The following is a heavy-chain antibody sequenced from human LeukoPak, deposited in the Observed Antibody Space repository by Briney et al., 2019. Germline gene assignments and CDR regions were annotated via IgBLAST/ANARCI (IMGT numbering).Heavy chain of an antibody. Sequence: GGSLRLSCAASGFTFDDYGMSWVRQAPGKGLEWVSGINWNGGSTGYADSVKGRFTISRDNAKNSLYLQMNSLRAEDTALYYCARANDYCSSTSCYWNWFDPWGQGTLVTVSS. V-gene: IGHV3-20*04. CDR2: INWNGGST. CDR1: GFTFDDYG. D-gene: IGHD2-2*01. J-gene: IGHJ5*02. CDR3: ARANDYCSSTSCYWNWFDP.